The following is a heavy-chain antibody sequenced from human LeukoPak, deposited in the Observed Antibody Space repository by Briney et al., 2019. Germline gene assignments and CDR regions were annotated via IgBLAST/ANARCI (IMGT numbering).Heavy chain of an antibody. CDR2: INHSGST. Sequence: SETLSLTCAVYGGSFSGYYWSWIRQPPGKGLEWIGEINHSGSTNYNPSLKSRVTISVDTSKNQFSLKLSSVTAADTAVYYCARRYSGSHYLKYNWFDPWGQGTLVTVSS. D-gene: IGHD1-26*01. V-gene: IGHV4-34*01. CDR1: GGSFSGYY. J-gene: IGHJ5*02. CDR3: ARRYSGSHYLKYNWFDP.